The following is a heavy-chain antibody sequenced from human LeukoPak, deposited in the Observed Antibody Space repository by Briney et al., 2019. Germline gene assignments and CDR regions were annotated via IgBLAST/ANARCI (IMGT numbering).Heavy chain of an antibody. CDR1: GYTLTKYD. D-gene: IGHD1-26*01. CDR3: ARVDAGRYYGHDY. CDR2: ISVYNGNT. Sequence: ASEKVSCKASGYTLTKYDISWVRQAPGQGLEWMGWISVYNGNTNFAQKFQDRVTMTTDPSTSTAYMELRSLRSDDTAMYYCARVDAGRYYGHDYWGQGTQVTVTS. J-gene: IGHJ4*02. V-gene: IGHV1-18*01.